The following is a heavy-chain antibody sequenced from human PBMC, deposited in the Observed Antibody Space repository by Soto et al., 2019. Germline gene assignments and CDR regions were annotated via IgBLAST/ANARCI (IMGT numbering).Heavy chain of an antibody. CDR2: INHSGST. CDR3: ARAPSIAVAGTTIYYYYYGMDV. CDR1: GGSFSDYY. J-gene: IGHJ6*02. Sequence: PSETLSLTCAVYGGSFSDYYWSWIRQPPGKGLEWIGEINHSGSTNYNPSLKSRVTISVDTSKNQLSLKLSSVTAADTAVYYCARAPSIAVAGTTIYYYYYGMDVWGQGTTVTVSS. V-gene: IGHV4-34*01. D-gene: IGHD6-19*01.